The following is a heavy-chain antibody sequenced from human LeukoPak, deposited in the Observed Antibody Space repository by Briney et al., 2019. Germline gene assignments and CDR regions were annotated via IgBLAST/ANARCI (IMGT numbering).Heavy chain of an antibody. CDR3: ARGPLYYDILTGYYPTPFDY. CDR2: IYCSGST. D-gene: IGHD3-9*01. CDR1: GGSISSYS. Sequence: PSETLSLTCTVSGGSISSYSWSWIRQPPGKGLEWIGYIYCSGSTNYNPSLKSRVTISVDTSKNQFSLKLSSVTAADTAVYYCARGPLYYDILTGYYPTPFDYWGQGTLVTVSS. J-gene: IGHJ4*02. V-gene: IGHV4-59*01.